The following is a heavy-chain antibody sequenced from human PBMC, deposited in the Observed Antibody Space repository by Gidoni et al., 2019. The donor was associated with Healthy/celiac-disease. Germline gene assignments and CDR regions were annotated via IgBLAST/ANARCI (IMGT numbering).Heavy chain of an antibody. Sequence: EVQLVESGGGLVQPGGSLRLSCAASGFTFSDHYMDWVRQAPGKGLEWVGRTRNKANSYTTEYAASVKGRFTISRDDSKNSLYLQMNSLKTEDTAVYYCARVGENGMDVWGQGTTVTVSS. D-gene: IGHD2-21*01. V-gene: IGHV3-72*01. CDR2: TRNKANSYTT. CDR1: GFTFSDHY. J-gene: IGHJ6*02. CDR3: ARVGENGMDV.